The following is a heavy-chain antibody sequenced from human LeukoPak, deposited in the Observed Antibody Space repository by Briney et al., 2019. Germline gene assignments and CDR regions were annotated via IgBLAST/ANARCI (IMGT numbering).Heavy chain of an antibody. J-gene: IGHJ4*02. V-gene: IGHV3-30*02. CDR1: GFKFSNYA. Sequence: GGSLRLACAASGFKFSNYAMHWVRQAPGKGLEWVAFIRYDGSNKYYADSAKGRFTISRDNSKNTLYLQMNSLRAEDTAVYYCAKGSLGPFDYWGQGTLVTVSS. D-gene: IGHD3-16*02. CDR3: AKGSLGPFDY. CDR2: IRYDGSNK.